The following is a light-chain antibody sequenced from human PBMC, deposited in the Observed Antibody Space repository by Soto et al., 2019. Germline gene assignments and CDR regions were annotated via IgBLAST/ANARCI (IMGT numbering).Light chain of an antibody. Sequence: QSVLTQPPSASGTPGQSVTISCSGSTSNIGSNPVNWYQYLPGAAPKLLIHSNDQRPSGVPDRISGSKSGTSASLAISGLQSDDETDYYCSAWDDSLRAVLFGGGTKLTVL. J-gene: IGLJ2*01. CDR3: SAWDDSLRAVL. V-gene: IGLV1-44*01. CDR1: TSNIGSNP. CDR2: SND.